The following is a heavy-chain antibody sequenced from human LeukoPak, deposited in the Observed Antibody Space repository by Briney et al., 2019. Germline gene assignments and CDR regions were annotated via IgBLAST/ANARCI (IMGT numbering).Heavy chain of an antibody. CDR2: IIPIFGTA. CDR1: GGTFSSYA. Sequence: GASVKVSCKASGGTFSSYAISWVRQAPGQGLEWMGGIIPIFGTANYAQKFQGRVTITTDESTSTAYMELSSLRSEDTAVYYCARVKDCSGGSCYPPYNWFDPWGQGTLVTVSS. J-gene: IGHJ5*02. D-gene: IGHD2-15*01. CDR3: ARVKDCSGGSCYPPYNWFDP. V-gene: IGHV1-69*05.